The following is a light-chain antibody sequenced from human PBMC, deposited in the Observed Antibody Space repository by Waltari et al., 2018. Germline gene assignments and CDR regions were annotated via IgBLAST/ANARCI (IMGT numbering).Light chain of an antibody. J-gene: IGKJ3*01. CDR2: PAS. V-gene: IGKV1-9*01. CDR1: QDIITY. CDR3: QQFNAYPLVT. Sequence: DIQLTQSPSFLSASVGDRVAITCRASQDIITYLAWYQQNPGQAPRLLIYPASTLPNGVPVRFSGSGSGTEFTLTITSLQPEDFAAYYCQQFNAYPLVTFGPGTKLDIK.